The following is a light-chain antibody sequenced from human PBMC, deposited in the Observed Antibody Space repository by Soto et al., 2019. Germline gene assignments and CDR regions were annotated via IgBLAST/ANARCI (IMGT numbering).Light chain of an antibody. CDR2: DAS. J-gene: IGKJ2*01. Sequence: EIVLTQSPGTLSLSPGERATLSCRASQSVSSSYLAWYQQKPGQAPRLLIYDASSRATGIPDRFSGSGSGTVFTLTISRLEPEDFAVFYCQQYGSSPRTFGQGTKLEIK. CDR1: QSVSSSY. CDR3: QQYGSSPRT. V-gene: IGKV3-20*01.